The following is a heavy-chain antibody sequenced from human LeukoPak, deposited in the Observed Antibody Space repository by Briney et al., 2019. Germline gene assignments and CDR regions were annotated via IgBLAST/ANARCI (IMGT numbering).Heavy chain of an antibody. J-gene: IGHJ6*04. CDR1: GDSVSSNSAA. CDR2: TYYRSKWYN. Sequence: SQTLSLTCAISGDSVSSNSAAWSWIRQSPSRGLEWLGRTYYRSKWYNDYAVSVKSRITINPDTSKNQFSLQLNSVTPEDTAVYYCASGPFYSYGMDVWGKGTTVTVSS. CDR3: ASGPFYSYGMDV. D-gene: IGHD3-10*01. V-gene: IGHV6-1*01.